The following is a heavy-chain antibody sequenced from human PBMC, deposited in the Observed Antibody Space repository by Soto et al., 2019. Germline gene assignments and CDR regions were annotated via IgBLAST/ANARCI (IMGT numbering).Heavy chain of an antibody. J-gene: IGHJ4*02. CDR2: ISYTGTA. D-gene: IGHD1-20*01. Sequence: SETLSLTCTVSGDSNHSFYWAWIRQPPGKGLEWIGHISYTGTANYNPSLESRVTVSIDTSKNQFSLRLRSVTAADTAIYYCAALYNTSPFFDYWGQGTLVTVSS. CDR3: AALYNTSPFFDY. V-gene: IGHV4-59*01. CDR1: GDSNHSFY.